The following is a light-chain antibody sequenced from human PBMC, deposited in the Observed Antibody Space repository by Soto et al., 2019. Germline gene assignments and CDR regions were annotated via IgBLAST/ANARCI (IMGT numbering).Light chain of an antibody. CDR3: QQRASWPPSLT. CDR2: DAS. Sequence: EIVLTQSPATVSLSPGEGATLSCRASQSIGTYLAWYQQKPGLPPRLLLYDASKRATGIPARFSGSGSGTDFTLTISSLEPEDFAVYYCQQRASWPPSLTFGGGTKVEI. CDR1: QSIGTY. J-gene: IGKJ4*01. V-gene: IGKV3-11*01.